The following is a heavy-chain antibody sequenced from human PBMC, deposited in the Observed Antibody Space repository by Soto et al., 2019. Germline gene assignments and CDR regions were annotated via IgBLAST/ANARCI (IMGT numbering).Heavy chain of an antibody. CDR1: GLTFSSYD. Sequence: PGGSLRLSCAGSGLTFSSYDMSWVRQAPGKGLEWVSSIRSFDYRTNYADSVKGRFTISRDNSKSTLSLQMNSLRAEDTAVYYCAKDVESGWYEAFDYWGPGTLVTVSS. D-gene: IGHD6-19*01. J-gene: IGHJ4*02. CDR3: AKDVESGWYEAFDY. CDR2: IRSFDYRT. V-gene: IGHV3-23*01.